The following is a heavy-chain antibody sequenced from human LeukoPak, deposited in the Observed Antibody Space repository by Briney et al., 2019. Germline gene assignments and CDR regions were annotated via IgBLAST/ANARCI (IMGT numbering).Heavy chain of an antibody. V-gene: IGHV4-59*12. CDR1: GGSISNYY. CDR2: IYYSGTT. CDR3: ARGNDSGTYYGDAFDI. J-gene: IGHJ3*02. Sequence: SETLSLTCTVSGGSISNYYWNWIRQPPGKGLEWIGYIYYSGTTNYNPSLKSRVSMSVDTSKNQFSLKLSSVTAADTAVYHCARGNDSGTYYGDAFDIWGQGTMVTVSS. D-gene: IGHD1-26*01.